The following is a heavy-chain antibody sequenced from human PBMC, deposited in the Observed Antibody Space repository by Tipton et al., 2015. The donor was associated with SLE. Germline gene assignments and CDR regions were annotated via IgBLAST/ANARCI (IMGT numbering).Heavy chain of an antibody. J-gene: IGHJ5*02. CDR2: IYSSGRT. Sequence: TLSLTCTVSGDSISRYFWNWIRQPPGKGLEWIGYIYSSGRTNYKPPPKSRVTIPMDTPRNQFTPNLHSVTAADTAFYYCASGGYGGNFLGWFDPWGQGTLVTVSS. CDR3: ASGGYGGNFLGWFDP. CDR1: GDSISRYF. V-gene: IGHV4-59*01. D-gene: IGHD4-23*01.